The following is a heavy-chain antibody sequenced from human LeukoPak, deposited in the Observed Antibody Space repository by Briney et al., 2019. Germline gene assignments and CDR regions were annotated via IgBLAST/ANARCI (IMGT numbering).Heavy chain of an antibody. D-gene: IGHD3-10*01. CDR1: GYTFTGYY. Sequence: ASVKVSCKASGYTFTGYYMHWARQAPGQGLEWMGWINPNSGGTNYAQKFQGRVTMTRDTSISTAYMELSRLRSDDTAVCYCARALDVPLWFGSYYYYYYGMDVWGQGTTVTVSS. J-gene: IGHJ6*02. V-gene: IGHV1-2*02. CDR3: ARALDVPLWFGSYYYYYYGMDV. CDR2: INPNSGGT.